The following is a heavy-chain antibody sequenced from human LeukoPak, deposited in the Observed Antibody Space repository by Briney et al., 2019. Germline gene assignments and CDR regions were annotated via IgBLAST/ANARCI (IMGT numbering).Heavy chain of an antibody. V-gene: IGHV4-34*01. CDR1: GGSFSGYY. J-gene: IGHJ4*02. Sequence: SETLSLTCAVYGGSFSGYYWSWIRQPPGKGLEWIGEINHSGSTNYNPSLKSRVTISVDTSKNQFSLKLSSVTAADTAVYYCARDRRPPYYYDSSGYPGLYPNYFDYWGQGTLVTVSS. D-gene: IGHD3-22*01. CDR2: INHSGST. CDR3: ARDRRPPYYYDSSGYPGLYPNYFDY.